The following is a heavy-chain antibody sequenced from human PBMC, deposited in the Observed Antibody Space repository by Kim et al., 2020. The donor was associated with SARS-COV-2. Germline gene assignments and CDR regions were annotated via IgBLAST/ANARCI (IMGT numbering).Heavy chain of an antibody. CDR2: INHSGST. Sequence: SETLSLTCAVYGGSFSGYYWSWIRQPPGKGLEWIGEINHSGSTNYNPSLKSRVTISVDTSKNQFSLKLSSVTAADTAVYYCARGGGAGSPAFASWGRGTL. V-gene: IGHV4-34*01. CDR3: ARGGGAGSPAFAS. CDR1: GGSFSGYY. D-gene: IGHD2-21*01. J-gene: IGHJ5*02.